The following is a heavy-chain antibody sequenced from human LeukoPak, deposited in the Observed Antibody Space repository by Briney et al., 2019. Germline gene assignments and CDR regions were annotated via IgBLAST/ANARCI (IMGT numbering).Heavy chain of an antibody. Sequence: SETLSLTCAVYGGSFNDYYWSWLRQSPGKGLEWIGEINHSGSTNYNPSLKSRVTTSVDTSKNQFSLRLNSVTAADTAVYYCARESAGSLHDSTAAFHYWGQGILVIVSS. CDR3: ARESAGSLHDSTAAFHY. CDR1: GGSFNDYY. V-gene: IGHV4-34*01. D-gene: IGHD2-8*02. CDR2: INHSGST. J-gene: IGHJ4*02.